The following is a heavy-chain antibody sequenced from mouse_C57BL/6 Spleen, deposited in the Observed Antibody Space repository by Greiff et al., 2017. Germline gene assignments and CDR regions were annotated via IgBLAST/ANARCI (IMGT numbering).Heavy chain of an antibody. CDR2: IYPGSGST. CDR3: ARRVDGYDGPYYYAMDY. J-gene: IGHJ4*01. CDR1: GYTFTSYW. D-gene: IGHD2-2*01. Sequence: QVQLQQPGAELVKPGASVKMSCKASGYTFTSYWITWVKQRPGQGLEWIGDIYPGSGSTNYNEKFKSKATLTVDTSSSPAYMQLSSLTSEDSAVYYCARRVDGYDGPYYYAMDYWGQGTSVTVSS. V-gene: IGHV1-55*01.